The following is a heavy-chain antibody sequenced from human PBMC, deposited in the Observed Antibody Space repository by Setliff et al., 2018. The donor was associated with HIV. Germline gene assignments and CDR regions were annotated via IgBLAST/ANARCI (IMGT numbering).Heavy chain of an antibody. CDR1: GYTFTDYY. V-gene: IGHV1-2*05. J-gene: IGHJ3*02. D-gene: IGHD2-8*01. Sequence: GASVKVSCKASGYTFTDYYIHWVRQAPGQGLEWMGRINPNSGGTNYVQKFQGRVTMTRDRSVSTAYMELSRLRSDDTGVYYCASEVHCTNGVCLDAFDIWGQGTMVTVSS. CDR2: INPNSGGT. CDR3: ASEVHCTNGVCLDAFDI.